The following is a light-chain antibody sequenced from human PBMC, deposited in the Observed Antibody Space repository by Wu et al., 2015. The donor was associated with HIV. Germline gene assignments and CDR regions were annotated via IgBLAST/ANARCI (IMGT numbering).Light chain of an antibody. CDR3: QQYGGSPPVT. Sequence: EIVLSQSSGTLSLSPGERATVSCRASQRIDSRSLAWYQQRLGQAPRLLISAASNRAAGIPDRFNGSGSGTDFILTISRLEPEDSALYFCQQYGGSPPVTFGQGTRLEI. J-gene: IGKJ5*01. CDR2: AAS. V-gene: IGKV3-20*01. CDR1: QRIDSRS.